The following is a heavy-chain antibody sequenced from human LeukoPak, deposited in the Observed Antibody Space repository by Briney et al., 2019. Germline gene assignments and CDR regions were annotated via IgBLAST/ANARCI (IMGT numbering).Heavy chain of an antibody. CDR3: ARDLTVTTSAPIYYYGMDV. CDR1: GYAFCAVD. D-gene: IGHD4-17*01. J-gene: IGHJ6*02. Sequence: SCAVSGYAFCAVDINWVPAAAGQGVECMGWMKLESGTTGYEQKFWGRVTFVRDTSINTAYMELRSLRSDDTAVYYCARDLTVTTSAPIYYYGMDVWGQGTTVTVSS. V-gene: IGHV1-8*03. CDR2: MKLESGTT.